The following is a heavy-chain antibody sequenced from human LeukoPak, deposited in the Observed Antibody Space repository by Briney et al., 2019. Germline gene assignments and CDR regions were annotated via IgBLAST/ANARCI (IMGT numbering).Heavy chain of an antibody. Sequence: ASVKVSCKASGYTFTGYYMHWVRQAPGQGLEWMGWINPNSGGTNYAQKFQGRVTMTRDTSISTAYMELSRLRSDDTAMYYCARDHGPDYYDSSGYTYYFDYWGQGTLVTVSS. CDR2: INPNSGGT. V-gene: IGHV1-2*02. CDR1: GYTFTGYY. D-gene: IGHD3-22*01. J-gene: IGHJ4*02. CDR3: ARDHGPDYYDSSGYTYYFDY.